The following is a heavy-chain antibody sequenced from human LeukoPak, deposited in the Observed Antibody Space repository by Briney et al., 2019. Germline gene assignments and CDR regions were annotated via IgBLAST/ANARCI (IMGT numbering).Heavy chain of an antibody. CDR1: GGSISSYY. J-gene: IGHJ3*02. D-gene: IGHD6-13*01. CDR2: INHSGST. V-gene: IGHV4-34*01. Sequence: SETLSLTCTVSGGSISSYYWSWIRQPPGKGLEWIGEINHSGSTNYNPSLKSRVTISVDTSKNQFSLKLSSVTAADTAVYYCARESAAGMGDAFDIWGQGTMVTVSS. CDR3: ARESAAGMGDAFDI.